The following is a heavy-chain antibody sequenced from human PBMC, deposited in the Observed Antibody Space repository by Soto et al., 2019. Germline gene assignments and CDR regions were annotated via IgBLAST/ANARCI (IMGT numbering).Heavy chain of an antibody. CDR3: AEEFHTWNYFDY. V-gene: IGHV3-30*18. J-gene: IGHJ4*02. CDR2: ISYDGSNK. CDR1: GFTFSNSG. Sequence: PGGSLRLSCAASGFTFSNSGMHWVRQAPGKGLEWVAVISYDGSNKYYADSVKGRFTISRDNSKNTLYLQMNSLRAEDTGLYYCAEEFHTWNYFDYWGQGTLVTVSS. D-gene: IGHD1-20*01.